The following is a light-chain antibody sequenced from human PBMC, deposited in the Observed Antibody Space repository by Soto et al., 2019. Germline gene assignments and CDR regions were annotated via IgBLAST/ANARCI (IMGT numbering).Light chain of an antibody. CDR2: EVS. CDR3: CSYTSTGTLYV. CDR1: SSDVGGYIY. Sequence: QSVLTQPASVSGSPGQSITISCTGTSSDVGGYIYVSWYQQHPGKAPKFLIYEVSNRPSGVSNRFSGSKSGNTASLTISGPQAEDEADYYCCSYTSTGTLYVFGTGTKLTVL. J-gene: IGLJ1*01. V-gene: IGLV2-14*03.